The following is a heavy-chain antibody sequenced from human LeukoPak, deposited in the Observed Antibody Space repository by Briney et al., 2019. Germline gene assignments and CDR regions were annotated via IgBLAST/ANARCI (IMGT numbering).Heavy chain of an antibody. J-gene: IGHJ4*02. CDR3: ARRYCSSTSCNPYFFDY. D-gene: IGHD2-2*01. CDR1: GGSISSYY. V-gene: IGHV4-59*01. Sequence: SETLSLTCTVSGGSISSYYWSWIRQPPGKGLEWIGYIYYSGSTNYNPSLKSRVTISVDTSKNQFSLKLSSVTAADTAMYYCARRYCSSTSCNPYFFDYWGQGTLVTVSS. CDR2: IYYSGST.